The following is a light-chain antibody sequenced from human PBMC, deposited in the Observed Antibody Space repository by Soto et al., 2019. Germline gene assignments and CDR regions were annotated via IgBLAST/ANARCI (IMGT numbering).Light chain of an antibody. CDR3: QQSHNWPRT. V-gene: IGKV3-11*01. CDR1: QSVNSK. J-gene: IGKJ1*01. CDR2: EAS. Sequence: EIVMTQSPATLSVSAGERVSLSCRASQSVNSKLAWYQQKPGQAPRLLISEASNRATGIPARFSGSGSGTDFTLTISSLEPEDFAVYYCQQSHNWPRTFGQGTKVDIK.